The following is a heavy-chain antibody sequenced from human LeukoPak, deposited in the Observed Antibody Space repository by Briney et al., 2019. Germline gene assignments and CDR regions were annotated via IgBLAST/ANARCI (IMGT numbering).Heavy chain of an antibody. D-gene: IGHD4-17*01. J-gene: IGHJ4*02. V-gene: IGHV3-23*01. CDR1: GFTFSDYG. CDR2: ISGSGGST. CDR3: ARDDYGETFDY. Sequence: GGSLRHSCAGAGFTFSDYGMSGVRQAPGKGLEWVSAISGSGGSTYYADSVKGRFTISRDNSKNTLFLQMNSLRAEDAAVYYCARDDYGETFDYWGQGTLVTVSS.